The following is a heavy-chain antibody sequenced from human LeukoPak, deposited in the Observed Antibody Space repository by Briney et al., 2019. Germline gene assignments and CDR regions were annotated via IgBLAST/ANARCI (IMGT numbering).Heavy chain of an antibody. CDR2: IKQDGSEK. V-gene: IGHV3-7*01. CDR1: GFTFSSYW. J-gene: IGHJ3*02. CDR3: ARKGSSWNGDAFDI. D-gene: IGHD6-13*01. Sequence: GGSLRLSCAASGFTFSSYWMSWVRQAPGKGLEWVANIKQDGSEKYYVDSVKGRFTISRDNAKNSLYLQMNSLRAEDTAVYYCARKGSSWNGDAFDIWGQGTMVTVSS.